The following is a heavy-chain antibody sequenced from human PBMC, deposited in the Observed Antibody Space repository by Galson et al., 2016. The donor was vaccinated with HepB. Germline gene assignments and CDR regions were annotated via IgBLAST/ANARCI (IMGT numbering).Heavy chain of an antibody. J-gene: IGHJ5*02. D-gene: IGHD6-25*01. CDR3: STGGGYNWFDP. CDR1: GYTFATYH. Sequence: VKVSCKASGYTFATYHMHWVRQAPGQGLEWMGIINPNGGSASYSPKFQGRVTLTRDTSTSTVYMELSSLKSDDTALYYCSTGGGYNWFDPWGQGTLLTVSS. CDR2: INPNGGSA. V-gene: IGHV1-46*01.